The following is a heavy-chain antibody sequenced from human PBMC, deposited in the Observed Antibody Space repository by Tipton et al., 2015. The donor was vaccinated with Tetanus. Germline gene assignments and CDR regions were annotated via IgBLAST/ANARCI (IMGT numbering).Heavy chain of an antibody. Sequence: SLRLSCAASGFTFSSYSMNWVRQAPGRGLEWVSSISSSSSYIYYADSVKGRFTISRDNAKNSLYLQMNSLRAEDTALYYCAKAKYYDSSGYLVYWGQGTLVTVSS. CDR1: GFTFSSYS. V-gene: IGHV3-21*04. J-gene: IGHJ4*02. D-gene: IGHD3-22*01. CDR3: AKAKYYDSSGYLVY. CDR2: ISSSSSYI.